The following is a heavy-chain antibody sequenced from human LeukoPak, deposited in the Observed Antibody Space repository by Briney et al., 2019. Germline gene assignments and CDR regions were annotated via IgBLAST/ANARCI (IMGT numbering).Heavy chain of an antibody. V-gene: IGHV4-59*11. CDR1: GGSISSHY. Sequence: PSETLSLTCTVSGGSISSHYWSWIRQPPGKGLEWIGYIYYSGSTNYNPSLKSRVTISVDTFKNQFSLKLSSVTAADTAVYYCAREAWFDPWGQGTLVTVSS. J-gene: IGHJ5*02. CDR2: IYYSGST. CDR3: AREAWFDP.